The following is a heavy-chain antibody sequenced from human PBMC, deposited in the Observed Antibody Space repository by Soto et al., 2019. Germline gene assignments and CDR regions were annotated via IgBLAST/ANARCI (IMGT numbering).Heavy chain of an antibody. D-gene: IGHD3-10*01. Sequence: RGSMRLSCAASGFTVSSNYMSWVRQAPGKGLEWVSVIYSGGSTYYADSVKGRFTISRDNAQNTLYLQMDSLRAEDTAMYYCATSGVDSRFYFDCWGQGTPVTVSS. CDR3: ATSGVDSRFYFDC. V-gene: IGHV3-53*01. J-gene: IGHJ4*02. CDR2: IYSGGST. CDR1: GFTVSSNY.